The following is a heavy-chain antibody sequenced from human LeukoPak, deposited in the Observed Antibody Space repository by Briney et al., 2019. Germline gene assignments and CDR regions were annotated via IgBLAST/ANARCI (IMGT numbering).Heavy chain of an antibody. V-gene: IGHV4-59*08. CDR2: IYYSGST. Sequence: PSETLSLTCTVSGGSISSYYWSWIRPPPGKGLEWIGYIYYSGSTNYNPSLKSRVTISVDTSKNQFSLKLSSVTAADTAVYYRARHGGYFDWLLPSDAFDIWGQGTMVTVSS. D-gene: IGHD3-9*01. CDR3: ARHGGYFDWLLPSDAFDI. J-gene: IGHJ3*02. CDR1: GGSISSYY.